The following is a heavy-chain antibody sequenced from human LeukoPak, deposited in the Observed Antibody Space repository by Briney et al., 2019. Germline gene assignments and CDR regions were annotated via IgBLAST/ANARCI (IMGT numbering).Heavy chain of an antibody. V-gene: IGHV3-7*01. CDR2: IKYDGSER. CDR3: ARRNLLDY. J-gene: IGHJ4*02. CDR1: GFTLTSFW. Sequence: PGGSLRLSCAASGFTLTSFWMNWIRQAPGKGLEWVANIKYDGSERYYVDSMKGRFTISRDNAKNSLYLQMNSLRAQDTAVYYCARRNLLDYWGQGTLVTVSS.